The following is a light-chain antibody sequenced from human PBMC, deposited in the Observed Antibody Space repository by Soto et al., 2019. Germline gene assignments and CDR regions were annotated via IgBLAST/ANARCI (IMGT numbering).Light chain of an antibody. Sequence: EIVLTQSPATLSFSPWEGATLSCRASQSVSSYLAWYQQKPGQAPRLLIYDASNTATGIPARFSGSGSGTDFTLTISSLEPEDFAVYYCQQRSNWTLTFGGGTKVDIK. J-gene: IGKJ4*01. CDR2: DAS. CDR1: QSVSSY. V-gene: IGKV3-11*01. CDR3: QQRSNWTLT.